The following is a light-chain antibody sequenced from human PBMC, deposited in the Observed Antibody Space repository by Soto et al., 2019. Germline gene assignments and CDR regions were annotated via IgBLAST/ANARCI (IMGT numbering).Light chain of an antibody. Sequence: QSALTQPPSASGSPGQSVTISCTGSSSDVGGYNYVSWYQQHPGKAPKLMIYEVNKRPSGVPGRFSGSKSGNTASLTVSGLQAEDEADYYCSSYTTSSTRVFGPGTKLTVL. V-gene: IGLV2-8*01. CDR3: SSYTTSSTRV. CDR1: SSDVGGYNY. CDR2: EVN. J-gene: IGLJ1*01.